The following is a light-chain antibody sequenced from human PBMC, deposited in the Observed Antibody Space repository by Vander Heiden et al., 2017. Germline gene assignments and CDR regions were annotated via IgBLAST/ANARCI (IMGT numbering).Light chain of an antibody. CDR3: QQYYSTPWT. J-gene: IGKJ1*01. CDR2: RAS. V-gene: IGKV4-1*01. CDR1: QSVLYSSNNKNY. Sequence: DIVMTQSPDSLAVSLGERPTINCKSSQSVLYSSNNKNYLAWYQQKPGQPPKLLIYRASNRESGVPDRFSGSGSGTDFTLTISSLQAEDVAVYYCQQYYSTPWTFGQGTKVEIK.